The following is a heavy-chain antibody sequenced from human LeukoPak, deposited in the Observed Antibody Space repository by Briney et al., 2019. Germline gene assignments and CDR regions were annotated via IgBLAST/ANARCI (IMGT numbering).Heavy chain of an antibody. Sequence: ASVKASCKASGYTFTSYGISWVRQAPGQGLEWMGWISAYNGNTNYAQKLQGRVTMTTDTSTSTAYMGLRSLRSDDTAVYYCARDPGIAAAGTWSYWGQGTLVTVSS. CDR2: ISAYNGNT. CDR3: ARDPGIAAAGTWSY. D-gene: IGHD6-13*01. V-gene: IGHV1-18*04. CDR1: GYTFTSYG. J-gene: IGHJ4*02.